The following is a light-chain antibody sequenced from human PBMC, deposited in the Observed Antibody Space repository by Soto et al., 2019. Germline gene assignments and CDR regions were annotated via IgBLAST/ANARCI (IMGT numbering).Light chain of an antibody. CDR3: QSYDSSLSGRV. CDR2: EVS. J-gene: IGLJ3*02. Sequence: QSVLTQPASVSGSPGQSITISCTGTSSDVGGYNSVSWYQHHPGKAPKLMIYEVSNRPSGVSNRFSGSKSGNTASLTISGLQAEDEADYYCQSYDSSLSGRVFGGGTKVTVL. V-gene: IGLV2-14*01. CDR1: SSDVGGYNS.